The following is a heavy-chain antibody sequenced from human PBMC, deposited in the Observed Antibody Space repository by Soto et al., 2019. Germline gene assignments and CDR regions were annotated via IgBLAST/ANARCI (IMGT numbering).Heavy chain of an antibody. V-gene: IGHV3-23*01. Sequence: GGSLRLSCAASGFTFSSYAMSWVRQAPGKGLEWVSAISGSGGSTYYADSVKGRFTISRDNSKNTLYLQMNSLRAEDTAVYYCAKMGGSNKYQLLFFAFDIWGQGTMVTVSS. CDR2: ISGSGGST. CDR1: GFTFSSYA. CDR3: AKMGGSNKYQLLFFAFDI. D-gene: IGHD2-2*01. J-gene: IGHJ3*02.